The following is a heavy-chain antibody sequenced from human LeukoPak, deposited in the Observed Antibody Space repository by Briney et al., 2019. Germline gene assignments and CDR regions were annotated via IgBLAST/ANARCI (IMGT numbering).Heavy chain of an antibody. J-gene: IGHJ6*02. CDR3: ASYRGSGWYKDGMAV. Sequence: KPSETLSLTCSVSGGSISSYYWSWVRQPPGKGLEWIGYTYYSGSTNYNPSLKSRVTISVDTSKNQFSLKLSSVTAADTAVYYCASYRGSGWYKDGMAVWGQGTTVTVSS. CDR2: TYYSGST. V-gene: IGHV4-59*08. D-gene: IGHD6-19*01. CDR1: GGSISSYY.